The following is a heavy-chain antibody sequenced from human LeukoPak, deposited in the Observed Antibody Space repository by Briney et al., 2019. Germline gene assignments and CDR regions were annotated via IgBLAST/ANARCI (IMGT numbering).Heavy chain of an antibody. D-gene: IGHD2-15*01. CDR2: IYDNGIT. V-gene: IGHV4-4*09. Sequence: SETLSLTCTVSGDSVTSGDWSWIRQPPGKGLEWIGYIYDNGITEYNPSLKSRLTISVDTSNNQFSLNLSSVTAADTAVYYCAGRGHRYSRDWGQGILVTVSS. CDR3: AGRGHRYSRD. J-gene: IGHJ1*01. CDR1: GDSVTSGD.